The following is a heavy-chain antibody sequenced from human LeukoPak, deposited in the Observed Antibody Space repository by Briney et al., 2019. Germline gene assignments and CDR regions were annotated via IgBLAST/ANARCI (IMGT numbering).Heavy chain of an antibody. V-gene: IGHV3-48*01. J-gene: IGHJ4*02. CDR2: ISSSSSTI. CDR1: GFTFSSYS. D-gene: IGHD1-7*01. CDR3: ARGRKLTIDY. Sequence: GGSLGLSCAASGFTFSSYSMNWVRQAPGKGLEWVSYISSSSSTIYYADSVKGRFTISRDNAKNSLYLQMNSLRAEDTAVYYCARGRKLTIDYWGQGTLVTVSS.